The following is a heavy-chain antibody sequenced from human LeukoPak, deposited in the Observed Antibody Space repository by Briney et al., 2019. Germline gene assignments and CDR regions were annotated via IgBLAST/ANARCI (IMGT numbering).Heavy chain of an antibody. CDR3: AQMVIARCFDL. V-gene: IGHV3-23*01. CDR1: GFTFSRYA. Sequence: GGSLRLSCAASGFTFSRYAMSWVRQAPGKGLEWVSGISSSGGDTYYADSVKGRFTISRDNSKNTLYLQMNSLRAEDTAVYYCAQMVIARCFDLWGRGTLVTVSS. J-gene: IGHJ2*01. CDR2: ISSSGGDT. D-gene: IGHD2-21*01.